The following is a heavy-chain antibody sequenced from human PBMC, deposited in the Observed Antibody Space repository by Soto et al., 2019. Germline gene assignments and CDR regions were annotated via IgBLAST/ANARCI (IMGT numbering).Heavy chain of an antibody. CDR3: ARLFTYYYDSSGYSGFDY. V-gene: IGHV4-34*01. Sequence: PSETLSLTCAVYGGSFSGYYWSWIRQPPGKGLEWIGEINHSGSTNYNPSLKSRVTTSVDTSKNQFSLKLSSVTAADTAVYYCARLFTYYYDSSGYSGFDYWGQGTLVTVSS. J-gene: IGHJ4*02. CDR2: INHSGST. D-gene: IGHD3-22*01. CDR1: GGSFSGYY.